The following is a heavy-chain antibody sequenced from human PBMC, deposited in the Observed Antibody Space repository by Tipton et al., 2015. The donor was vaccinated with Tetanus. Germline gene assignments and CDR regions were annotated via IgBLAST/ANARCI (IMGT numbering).Heavy chain of an antibody. J-gene: IGHJ5*02. Sequence: TLSLTCTVSGASINSGGHYWGWIRQHPGKGLEWIGNIHYSGSTFYNPSLKSRVTISVDTSNNQFSLRLSSVTAADTAVYYCARDQGGGRVARLNWFGPWGQGTLVTVSS. V-gene: IGHV4-31*03. D-gene: IGHD3-16*01. CDR1: GASINSGGHY. CDR2: IHYSGST. CDR3: ARDQGGGRVARLNWFGP.